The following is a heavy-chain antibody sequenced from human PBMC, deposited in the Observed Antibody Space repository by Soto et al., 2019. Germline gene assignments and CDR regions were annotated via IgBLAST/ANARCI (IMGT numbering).Heavy chain of an antibody. J-gene: IGHJ4*02. CDR2: IKDKSSGETI. D-gene: IGHD2-15*01. V-gene: IGHV3-15*07. CDR1: GFTFSNTW. CDR3: TTLLRPNDS. Sequence: EVQLVESGGGLVQPGGSLRLSCAASGFTFSNTWMNWLRQAPGKGLEWVGHIKDKSSGETIDYAAPVKGRFTVSRDDSKNTLYLQMNSLKTEDTAVYYCTTLLRPNDSWGQGTLVTVSS.